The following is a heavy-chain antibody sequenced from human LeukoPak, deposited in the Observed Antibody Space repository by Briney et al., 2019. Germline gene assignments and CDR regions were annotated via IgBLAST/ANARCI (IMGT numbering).Heavy chain of an antibody. Sequence: PSETLSLTCTVSGYSISSGYYWGWIRQPPGKGLEWIGSIYHSGSTYYNPSLKSRVTISVDTSKNQFSLKLSSVTAADTAVYYCASTTDYDGAFDIWGQGTMVTVSS. J-gene: IGHJ3*02. V-gene: IGHV4-38-2*02. CDR2: IYHSGST. D-gene: IGHD4-23*01. CDR1: GYSISSGYY. CDR3: ASTTDYDGAFDI.